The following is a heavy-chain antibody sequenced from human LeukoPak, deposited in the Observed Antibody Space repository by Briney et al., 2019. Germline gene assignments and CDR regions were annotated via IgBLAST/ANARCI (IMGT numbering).Heavy chain of an antibody. CDR2: ISAYNGNT. CDR1: GYTFTSYG. J-gene: IGHJ6*03. V-gene: IGHV1-18*01. D-gene: IGHD2-2*01. CDR3: ARDEGYCSSTSCYAHYYMDV. Sequence: ASVKVSCKASGYTFTSYGISWVRQAPGQGLEWMGWISAYNGNTNYAQKLQGRVTMTTDTSTSTAYMELSRLRSDDTAVYYCARDEGYCSSTSCYAHYYMDVWGKGTTVTVSS.